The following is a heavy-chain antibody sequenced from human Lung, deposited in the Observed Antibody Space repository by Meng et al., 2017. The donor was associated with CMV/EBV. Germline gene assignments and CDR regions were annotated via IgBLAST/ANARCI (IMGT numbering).Heavy chain of an antibody. CDR2: INWNGASI. CDR1: GFSFNDYG. J-gene: IGHJ6*02. CDR3: ARAQLGWVGELFPSDYYNGMDG. D-gene: IGHD3-10*01. Sequence: GESLKISCVASGFSFNDYGVSWVRLAPGKGLEWVSGINWNGASIGYGASVKGRFTISRDNARNSVYLQMNSLRADDTALYYCARAQLGWVGELFPSDYYNGMDGWGRGTTVTVSS. V-gene: IGHV3-20*04.